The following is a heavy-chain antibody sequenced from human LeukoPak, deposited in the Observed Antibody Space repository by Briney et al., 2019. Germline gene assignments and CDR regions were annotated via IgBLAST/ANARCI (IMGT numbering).Heavy chain of an antibody. CDR3: ARDPGDDAYDI. CDR2: ISSSGSIK. D-gene: IGHD1-14*01. Sequence: PGGSLRLSCAASGFTFSSFEFNWVRQAPGKGPDGVSYISSSGSIKYYRHYVKGRFTISRDNAKNLLYLQMNSLRGEDTAAYYCARDPGDDAYDIWGQGTMVTVS. V-gene: IGHV3-48*03. J-gene: IGHJ3*02. CDR1: GFTFSSFE.